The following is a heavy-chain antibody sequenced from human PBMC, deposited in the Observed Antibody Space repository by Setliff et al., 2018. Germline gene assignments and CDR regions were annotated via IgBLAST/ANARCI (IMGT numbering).Heavy chain of an antibody. CDR1: GGSINSGTYY. CDR2: IYHGGTT. V-gene: IGHV4-39*01. J-gene: IGHJ4*02. D-gene: IGHD1-26*01. Sequence: SETLSLTCTVSGGSINSGTYYWGWIRQPPGKGLEWIGRIYHGGTTYYNASLKSRVIISVDTSKNQFSLNLSSVTAADTAVYYCARTGTYRYFDYWGQGTPVTVSS. CDR3: ARTGTYRYFDY.